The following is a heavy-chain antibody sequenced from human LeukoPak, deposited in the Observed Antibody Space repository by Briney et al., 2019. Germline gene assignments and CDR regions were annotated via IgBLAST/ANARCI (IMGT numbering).Heavy chain of an antibody. CDR1: GYTFTGYY. V-gene: IGHV1-18*04. J-gene: IGHJ4*02. CDR3: ARVRKPGIAVY. D-gene: IGHD6-19*01. Sequence: EASVKVSCKASGYTFTGYYMHWVRQAPGQGLEWMGWISAYNGNTNYAQKLQGRVTMTTDTSTSTAYMELRSLRSDDTAVYYCARVRKPGIAVYWGQGTLVTVSS. CDR2: ISAYNGNT.